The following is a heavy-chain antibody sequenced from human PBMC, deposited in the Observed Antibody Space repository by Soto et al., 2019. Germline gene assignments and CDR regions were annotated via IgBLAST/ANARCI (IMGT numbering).Heavy chain of an antibody. Sequence: QVQLVESGGGVVQPGSSLRLSCVASGFTFSTYAMNWVRQAPGKGLEWVGVIRPNGGNAHYADSVKGRCTTSRDNDQKTLFLQMGGLRREDTATNYCARDTVSGSWVPLAFWGQGTMVTVSS. CDR2: IRPNGGNA. CDR1: GFTFSTYA. D-gene: IGHD2-15*01. J-gene: IGHJ1*01. CDR3: ARDTVSGSWVPLAF. V-gene: IGHV3-30-3*01.